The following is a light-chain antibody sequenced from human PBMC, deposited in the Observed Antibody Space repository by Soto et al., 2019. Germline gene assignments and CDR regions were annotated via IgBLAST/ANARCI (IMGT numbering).Light chain of an antibody. CDR1: QSVSSA. Sequence: EIVLTQSPATLSLSPGERAALSCRASQSVSSALAWYQQKPGQSPRLLIYDASKRATGIPARFSGSGSGTDFTLTISSLEPEDFAVYYCQRRTDWLFGGGTKVEIK. CDR3: QRRTDWL. V-gene: IGKV3-11*01. J-gene: IGKJ4*01. CDR2: DAS.